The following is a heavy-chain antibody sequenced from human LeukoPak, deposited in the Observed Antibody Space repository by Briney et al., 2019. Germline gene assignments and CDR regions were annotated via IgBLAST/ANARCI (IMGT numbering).Heavy chain of an antibody. D-gene: IGHD6-13*01. V-gene: IGHV3-23*01. CDR3: AKDLGSSFTADY. Sequence: GGSLRLSCAASGFTFRTYAMSWVRQAPGKGLEWVSAISGSGGSTYYADSVKGRFTISRDNSKNTLYLQMNSLRAEDTAVYYCAKDLGSSFTADYWGQGTLVTVSS. CDR2: ISGSGGST. J-gene: IGHJ4*02. CDR1: GFTFRTYA.